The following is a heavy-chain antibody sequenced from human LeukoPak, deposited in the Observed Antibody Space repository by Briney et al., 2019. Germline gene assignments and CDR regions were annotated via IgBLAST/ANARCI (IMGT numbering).Heavy chain of an antibody. Sequence: ASVKVSCKASGYTFTSYDINWVRQATGQGLEWMGWMNPNSGNTGYAQKFQGRVTMTRNTSISTAYMELSSLRSEDTAVYYCAGGYDSSGYYDYWGQGTLVTVSS. CDR2: MNPNSGNT. CDR3: AGGYDSSGYYDY. V-gene: IGHV1-8*01. D-gene: IGHD3-22*01. J-gene: IGHJ4*02. CDR1: GYTFTSYD.